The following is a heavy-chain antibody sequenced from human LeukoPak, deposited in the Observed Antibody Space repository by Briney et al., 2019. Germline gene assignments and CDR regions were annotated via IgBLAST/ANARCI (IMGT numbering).Heavy chain of an antibody. Sequence: PGGSLRLSCAASGFSFSSYAMSWVRQAPGKGLEWVSSISGSGDNTYYAESVKGRFTISRDNAKNSLYLQMNSLRAEDTAVYYCARVRTITGTTPVDYWGQGTLVTVSS. CDR3: ARVRTITGTTPVDY. D-gene: IGHD1-20*01. J-gene: IGHJ4*02. V-gene: IGHV3-23*01. CDR1: GFSFSSYA. CDR2: ISGSGDNT.